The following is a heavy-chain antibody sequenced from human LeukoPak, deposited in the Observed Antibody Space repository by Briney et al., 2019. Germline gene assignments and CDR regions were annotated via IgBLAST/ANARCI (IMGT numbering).Heavy chain of an antibody. CDR2: IYPSDSDT. CDR3: AIHYGGGEYYDGMDV. D-gene: IGHD2-21*01. J-gene: IGHJ6*01. Sequence: AESLKISCRGSGYSFTNYWIGWVRQMAGKSLQWRVIIYPSDSDTKYSPSFQGRVTISADKSISTPYLQMSSLKASDTAVYYCAIHYGGGEYYDGMDVWGQGTTVTVAS. CDR1: GYSFTNYW. V-gene: IGHV5-51*01.